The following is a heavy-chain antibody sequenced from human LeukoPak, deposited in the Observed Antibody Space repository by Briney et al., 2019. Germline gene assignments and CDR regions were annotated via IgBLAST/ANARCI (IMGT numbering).Heavy chain of an antibody. CDR1: GDSIRRFH. CDR3: AREQTGDQNFNY. CDR2: ISNSGGS. V-gene: IGHV4-59*01. J-gene: IGHJ4*02. Sequence: SETLSLTCAVSGDSIRRFHWSWIRQPPGKGLEWIGYISNSGGSDYNPSLKSRVTISVDTSKNQFSLKVSSVTAADTAVYYCAREQTGDQNFNYWGQGTLVTVSS. D-gene: IGHD7-27*01.